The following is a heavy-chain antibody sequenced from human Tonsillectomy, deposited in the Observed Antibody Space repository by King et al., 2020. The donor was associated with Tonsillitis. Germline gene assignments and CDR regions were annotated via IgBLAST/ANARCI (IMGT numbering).Heavy chain of an antibody. CDR2: INWNGGVT. CDR3: AKELQLGYYYYYIDV. Sequence: VQLVESGGGVVRPGGSLRLSCAASGFNFHDYGMSWVRQVPGKGLEWVSGINWNGGVTDYGDSVKGRFTISRDNAKNSLFLQMNSLRAEETALYYCAKELQLGYYYYYIDVWGKGTTVTVSS. D-gene: IGHD2-21*02. V-gene: IGHV3-20*04. J-gene: IGHJ6*03. CDR1: GFNFHDYG.